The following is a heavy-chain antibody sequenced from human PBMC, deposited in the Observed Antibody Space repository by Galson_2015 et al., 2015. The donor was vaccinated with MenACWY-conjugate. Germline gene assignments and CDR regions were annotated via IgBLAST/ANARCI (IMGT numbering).Heavy chain of an antibody. CDR3: AKGGLWYSSGWYSNYYSYGMDV. Sequence: SLRLSCAASGFTFSSYGMHWVRQAPGKGLEWVAVISYDGSNKYYADSVKGRFTISRDNSKNTLYLQMNSLRAEDTAVYYCAKGGLWYSSGWYSNYYSYGMDVWGQGTTVTV. J-gene: IGHJ6*02. V-gene: IGHV3-30*18. CDR1: GFTFSSYG. CDR2: ISYDGSNK. D-gene: IGHD6-19*01.